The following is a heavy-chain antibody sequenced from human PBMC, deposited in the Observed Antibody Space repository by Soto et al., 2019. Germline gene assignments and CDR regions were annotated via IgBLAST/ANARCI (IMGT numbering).Heavy chain of an antibody. CDR3: AMVDVYVTPSPQDV. V-gene: IGHV1-18*01. CDR1: GDTFTRYG. J-gene: IGHJ6*02. Sequence: QVQLVQSGAEVKNPGASVKVSCKASGDTFTRYGIGWARQAPGQGLEWRGWINTYNGNTNYAQNVQGRVTLTTDTSTSTAYMELRSLRSNDTAIYYCAMVDVYVTPSPQDVWGQGTTVIVSS. CDR2: INTYNGNT. D-gene: IGHD3-16*01.